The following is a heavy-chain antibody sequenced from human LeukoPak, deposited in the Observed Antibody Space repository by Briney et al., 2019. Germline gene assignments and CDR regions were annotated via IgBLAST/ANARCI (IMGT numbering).Heavy chain of an antibody. CDR1: GFTVNRYA. CDR2: ITNAGST. J-gene: IGHJ4*01. Sequence: GGSLRLSCAASGFTVNRYAMSWVRQAPGKGLEWVSLITNAGSTDYAESADSVRGRFIISRDDSKNTLYLEMNSLRAEDTAIYYCAKVQNDYDSSSGFYYYFDYWGHGTLVTVSS. D-gene: IGHD3-22*01. CDR3: AKVQNDYDSSSGFYYYFDY. V-gene: IGHV3-23*01.